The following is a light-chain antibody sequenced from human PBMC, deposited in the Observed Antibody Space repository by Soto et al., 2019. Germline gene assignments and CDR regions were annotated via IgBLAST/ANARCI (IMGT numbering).Light chain of an antibody. Sequence: IVMTQSPLSLAVTPGEPASISCRSSQSLLHTNGRNYLDWYLQRPGQSPHLLIYMGSNRASGVPDRFSGSGSGTDFTLKISRVEAEDVGVYYCMRGLQSPPTFGGGTKVDIK. CDR3: MRGLQSPPT. CDR1: QSLLHTNGRNY. V-gene: IGKV2-28*01. J-gene: IGKJ4*01. CDR2: MGS.